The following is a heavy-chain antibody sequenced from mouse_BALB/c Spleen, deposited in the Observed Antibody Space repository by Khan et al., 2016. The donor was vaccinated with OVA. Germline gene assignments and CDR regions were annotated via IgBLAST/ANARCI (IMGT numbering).Heavy chain of an antibody. CDR2: IWGDGST. J-gene: IGHJ3*01. D-gene: IGHD1-2*01. V-gene: IGHV2-6-7*01. CDR3: ARELRLGGFAY. Sequence: VQLKESGPGLVAPSQNLSITCTVSGFSLTDYGVNWVRQPPGKGLEWLGMIWGDGSTDYNSALKSRLSISKDNSKSQVFLKMKSLQTGDTARYYCARELRLGGFAYWGQGTLVTVAA. CDR1: GFSLTDYG.